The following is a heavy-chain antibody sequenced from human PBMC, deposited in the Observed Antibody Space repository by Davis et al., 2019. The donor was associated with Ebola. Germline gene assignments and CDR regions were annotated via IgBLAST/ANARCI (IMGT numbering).Heavy chain of an antibody. CDR1: GFTFSSYS. J-gene: IGHJ6*02. CDR2: ISSSSSTI. Sequence: GESLKISCAASGFTFSSYSMNWVRQAPGKGLEWVSYISSSSSTIYYADSVKGRFTISRDNAKNSLYLQMNSLRDEDTSVYYCARDRGWNWNYYYGMDVWGQGTTVTVSS. V-gene: IGHV3-48*02. CDR3: ARDRGWNWNYYYGMDV. D-gene: IGHD1-7*01.